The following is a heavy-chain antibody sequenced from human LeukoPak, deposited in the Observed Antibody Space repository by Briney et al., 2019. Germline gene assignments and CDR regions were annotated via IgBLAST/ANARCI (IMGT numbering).Heavy chain of an antibody. J-gene: IGHJ4*02. CDR2: IYIVGST. Sequence: GGSLRLSCAASGFTVSSNYMSWVRQAPGKGLAWVSVIYIVGSTYYADSVKGRFTISRDNSKNTLYLQMNSLRAEDTAVYYCARDQPDYGGTGIDYWGQGTLVTVSS. V-gene: IGHV3-53*01. CDR1: GFTVSSNY. D-gene: IGHD4-23*01. CDR3: ARDQPDYGGTGIDY.